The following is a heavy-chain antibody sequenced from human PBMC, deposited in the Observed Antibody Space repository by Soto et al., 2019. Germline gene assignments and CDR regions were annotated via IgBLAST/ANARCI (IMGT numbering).Heavy chain of an antibody. CDR1: GFTFSDYY. V-gene: IGHV3-11*05. J-gene: IGHJ5*02. Sequence: QVQLVESGGGLVKPGGSLRLSCAASGFTFSDYYMSWIRQAPGKGLEWVSYISSSSSYTNYADSVKGRFTISRDNAKNSLYLQMNSLRAADTAVYSCARGGETTIVRGVITSGFDPWGQGTLVTVSS. CDR3: ARGGETTIVRGVITSGFDP. D-gene: IGHD3-10*01. CDR2: ISSSSSYT.